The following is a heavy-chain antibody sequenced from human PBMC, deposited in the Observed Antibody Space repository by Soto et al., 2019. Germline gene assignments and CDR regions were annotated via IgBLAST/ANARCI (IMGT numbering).Heavy chain of an antibody. D-gene: IGHD3-3*01. CDR1: GYTFPSYY. CDR3: AAEGGDRFLEWLLPRYYYYMDV. V-gene: IGHV1-46*01. J-gene: IGHJ6*03. CDR2: INPSGGST. Sequence: GASVKISCKASGYTFPSYYIHGVRQAPGQGLEWMGIINPSGGSTSYAQKFQGRVTMTRDTSTSTVYMQLNSLRAEDTAVYYCAAEGGDRFLEWLLPRYYYYMDVWGKGTTVTVSS.